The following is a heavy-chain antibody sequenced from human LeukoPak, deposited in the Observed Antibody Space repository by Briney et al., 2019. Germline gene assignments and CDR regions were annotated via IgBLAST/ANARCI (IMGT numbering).Heavy chain of an antibody. CDR3: AKGLGYCSGGSCYGQYYFDY. CDR2: ISGSGGST. CDR1: GFTFSSYA. D-gene: IGHD2-15*01. Sequence: PGGSLRLSCAASGFTFSSYAMSWVRQAPGKGLEWVSAISGSGGSTYYADSVKGRFTISRDNSKNTLYLQMNSLRAEDTAVYYCAKGLGYCSGGSCYGQYYFDYWGQGTLVTVSS. J-gene: IGHJ4*02. V-gene: IGHV3-23*01.